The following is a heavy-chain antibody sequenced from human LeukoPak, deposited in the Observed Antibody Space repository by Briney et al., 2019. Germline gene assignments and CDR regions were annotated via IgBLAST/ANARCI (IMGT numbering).Heavy chain of an antibody. J-gene: IGHJ4*02. Sequence: SGGSLRLSCAASGFTFSSYWMSWLRQAPGKGLEWVANIKQDGSEKYYVDSVKGRFTISRDNAKNSLYLQMNSLRAEDTAVYYCARSGKTVTPDYWGQGTLVTVSS. CDR3: ARSGKTVTPDY. CDR1: GFTFSSYW. CDR2: IKQDGSEK. D-gene: IGHD4-17*01. V-gene: IGHV3-7*01.